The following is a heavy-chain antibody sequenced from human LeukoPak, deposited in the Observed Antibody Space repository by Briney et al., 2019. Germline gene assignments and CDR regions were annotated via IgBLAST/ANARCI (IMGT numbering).Heavy chain of an antibody. CDR2: IYSSGNT. CDR1: GGSISSYY. CDR3: ARDFGDGYNPLFDY. J-gene: IGHJ4*02. Sequence: SETLSLTCTVSGGSISSYYWSWIRQPPGKGLEWIGFIYSSGNTNSNPSLKSRVSISIDTSKNQFSLKLRSVTAADTAAYYCARDFGDGYNPLFDYWGQGALVTVSS. V-gene: IGHV4-59*01. D-gene: IGHD5-24*01.